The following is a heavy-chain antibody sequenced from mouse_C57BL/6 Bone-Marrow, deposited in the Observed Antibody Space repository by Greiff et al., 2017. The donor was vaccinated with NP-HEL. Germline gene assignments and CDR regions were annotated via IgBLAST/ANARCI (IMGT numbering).Heavy chain of an antibody. D-gene: IGHD1-1*01. V-gene: IGHV1-62-2*01. J-gene: IGHJ3*01. Sequence: VLLVESGAELVKPGASVKLSCKASGYTFTKYTIHWVKQRSGQGLEWIGWFYPGSGSIKYNEKFKDKATLTADKSSSTVYMELSRLTSEDSAVDCCARHEAGLLLRFAYWGQGTLVTVSA. CDR1: GYTFTKYT. CDR2: FYPGSGSI. CDR3: ARHEAGLLLRFAY.